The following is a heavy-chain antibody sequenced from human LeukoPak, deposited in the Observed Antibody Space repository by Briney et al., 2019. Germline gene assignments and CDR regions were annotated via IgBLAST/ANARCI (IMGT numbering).Heavy chain of an antibody. D-gene: IGHD3-22*01. CDR3: AISQGSYYDTSGYLGGDY. Sequence: GASVKVSCKASGGTFSSYAISWVRQAPGQGLEWMGGIIPIFGTANYAQKFQGRVTMTTETSTSTAYMELESLRSDDTAVYYCAISQGSYYDTSGYLGGDYWGQGTLVTVSS. CDR1: GGTFSSYA. V-gene: IGHV1-69*05. J-gene: IGHJ4*02. CDR2: IIPIFGTA.